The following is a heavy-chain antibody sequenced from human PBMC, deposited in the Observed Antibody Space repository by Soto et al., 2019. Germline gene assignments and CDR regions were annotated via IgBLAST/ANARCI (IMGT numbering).Heavy chain of an antibody. D-gene: IGHD3-3*01. V-gene: IGHV5-10-1*01. CDR1: GYSFTSYW. CDR3: ARHYSDFWSGYPPMDV. J-gene: IGHJ6*02. CDR2: IDPSDSYT. Sequence: GESLKISCKVSGYSFTSYWISWVRQMPGKGLEWMGRIDPSDSYTNYSPSFQGHVTISADKSISTAYLQWSSLKASDTAMYYCARHYSDFWSGYPPMDVWGQGTTVTVSS.